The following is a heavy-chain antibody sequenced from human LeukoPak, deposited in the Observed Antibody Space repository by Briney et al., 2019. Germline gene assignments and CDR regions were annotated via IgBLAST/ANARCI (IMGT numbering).Heavy chain of an antibody. D-gene: IGHD3-22*01. J-gene: IGHJ4*02. V-gene: IGHV3-48*03. CDR1: GFTFSSYE. Sequence: GGSLRLSCAASGFTFSSYEMNWVRQAPGKGLEWVSYISSSGSTIYYADSVKGRFTIPRDNAKNSLYLQMNSLRAEDTAVYYCARGGNTYYYDSSGYSLGYWGQGTLVTVSS. CDR2: ISSSGSTI. CDR3: ARGGNTYYYDSSGYSLGY.